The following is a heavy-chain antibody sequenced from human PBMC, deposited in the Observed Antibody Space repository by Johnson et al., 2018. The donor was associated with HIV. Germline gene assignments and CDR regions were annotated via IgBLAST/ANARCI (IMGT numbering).Heavy chain of an antibody. J-gene: IGHJ3*02. CDR2: ISSSDSTI. V-gene: IGHV3-11*04. D-gene: IGHD2-15*01. Sequence: QVQLVESGGGLVKPGGSLRLSCAASGFAFSDCYMSWIRQAPGKGLEWISYISSSDSTIYYADSVKGRFTISRDNANNSLYLQMNSLRAEDTAVYYCVRGIVVVVAAGRADAFDIWGQGTMVTVSS. CDR1: GFAFSDCY. CDR3: VRGIVVVVAAGRADAFDI.